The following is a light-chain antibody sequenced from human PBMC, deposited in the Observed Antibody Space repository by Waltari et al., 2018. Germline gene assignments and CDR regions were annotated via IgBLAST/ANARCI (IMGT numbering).Light chain of an antibody. CDR3: SSYISSSTLEL. V-gene: IGLV2-14*03. CDR1: SSDVGGYNF. J-gene: IGLJ2*01. Sequence: QSALTQPASVSGSPGQSITISYTGTSSDVGGYNFVSWYQHHPGKAPKLMIYDVSNRPSGVSNRFSGSKSGNTASLTISGLQAEDEADYYCSSYISSSTLELFGGGTSLTVL. CDR2: DVS.